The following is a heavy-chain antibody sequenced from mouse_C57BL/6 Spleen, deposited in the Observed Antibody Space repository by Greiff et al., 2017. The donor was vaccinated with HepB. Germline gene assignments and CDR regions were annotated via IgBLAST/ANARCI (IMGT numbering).Heavy chain of an antibody. CDR3: ARDLGDEDY. V-gene: IGHV5-4*01. J-gene: IGHJ2*01. Sequence: EVKVVESGGGLVKPGGSLKLSCAASGFTFSSYAMSWVRQTPEKRLEWVATISDGGSYTYYPDNVKGRFTISRDNAKNNLYLQMSHLKSEDTAMYYCARDLGDEDYWGQGTTLTVSS. CDR2: ISDGGSYT. CDR1: GFTFSSYA.